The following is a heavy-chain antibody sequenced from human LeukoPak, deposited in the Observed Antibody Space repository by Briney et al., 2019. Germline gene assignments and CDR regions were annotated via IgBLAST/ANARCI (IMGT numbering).Heavy chain of an antibody. J-gene: IGHJ4*02. Sequence: PGRSLRLSCAASGFTFSSYGMRWVRQAPGKGLEWVAVISYDGSNKYYADSVKGRFTISRDNSKNTLYLQMNSLRAEDTAVYYCARYGPEVYYFDYWGQGTLVTVSS. CDR3: ARYGPEVYYFDY. CDR2: ISYDGSNK. CDR1: GFTFSSYG. D-gene: IGHD4-17*01. V-gene: IGHV3-30*03.